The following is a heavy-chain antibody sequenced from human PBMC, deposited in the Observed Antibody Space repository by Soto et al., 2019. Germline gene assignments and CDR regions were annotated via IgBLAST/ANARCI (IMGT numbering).Heavy chain of an antibody. CDR1: GFTFSSYA. V-gene: IGHV3-23*01. CDR3: AKDLAIDCSGGSCYYYYYYYMDV. J-gene: IGHJ6*03. CDR2: ISGSGGST. D-gene: IGHD2-15*01. Sequence: EVQLLESGGGLVQPGGSLRLSCAASGFTFSSYAMSWVRQAPGKGLEWVSAISGSGGSTYYADSVKGRFTISRDNSKNTLYRQMNSLRAEDTAVYYCAKDLAIDCSGGSCYYYYYYYMDVWGKGTTVTVSS.